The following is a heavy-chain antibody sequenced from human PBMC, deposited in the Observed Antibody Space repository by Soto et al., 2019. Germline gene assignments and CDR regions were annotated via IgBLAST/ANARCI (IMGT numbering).Heavy chain of an antibody. J-gene: IGHJ4*02. CDR3: VHRLPGWFGDYFDH. Sequence: QITLKESGPTLVKPTQTLTLTCNFSGFSLSNNREGVGWIRQSPGKALEWLALVYWNDDKRYRSSLDRRLTITKDTSKNHVVLTMADMGPFDTATYYCVHRLPGWFGDYFDHWGQGIVVTVSS. V-gene: IGHV2-5*01. CDR1: GFSLSNNREG. CDR2: VYWNDDK. D-gene: IGHD3-10*01.